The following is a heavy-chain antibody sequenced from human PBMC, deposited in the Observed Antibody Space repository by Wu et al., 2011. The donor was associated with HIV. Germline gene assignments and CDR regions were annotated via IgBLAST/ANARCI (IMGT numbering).Heavy chain of an antibody. J-gene: IGHJ6*03. V-gene: IGHV1-8*02. CDR2: MNPNSGNT. CDR1: GYTFTSYD. D-gene: IGHD6-13*01. Sequence: QVQLVQSGAEVKKPGASVKVSCKASGYTFTSYDINWVRQATGQGLEWMGWMNPNSGNTGYAQKFQGRVTMTRNTSINTAYMELSSLRSDDTALYYCARVHGYSSSWSIYYYYYMDVWGKGTTVTVSS. CDR3: ARVHGYSSSWSIYYYYYMDV.